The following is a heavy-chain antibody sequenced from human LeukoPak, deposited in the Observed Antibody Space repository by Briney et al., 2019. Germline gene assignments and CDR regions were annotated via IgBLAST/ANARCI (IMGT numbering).Heavy chain of an antibody. V-gene: IGHV3-30-3*01. D-gene: IGHD5-18*01. CDR2: ISYGGSNK. CDR3: TRSPYSYGRFDY. CDR1: GFTFSRYA. Sequence: GGSLRLSCAASGFTFSRYAMYWVRQTPGKGLEWVAVISYGGSNKYYADSVKGRFTISRDNSKNTLYLQMNSLRAEDTAVYYCTRSPYSYGRFDYWGQGTLVTVSS. J-gene: IGHJ4*02.